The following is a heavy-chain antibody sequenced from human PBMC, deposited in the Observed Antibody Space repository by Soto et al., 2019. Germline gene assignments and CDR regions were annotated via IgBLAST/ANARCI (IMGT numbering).Heavy chain of an antibody. CDR1: GGSFSGYY. Sequence: QVQLQQWGAGLLKPSETLSLTCAVYGGSFSGYYWSWIHQPPGKGLEWIGEINHSGSTNYNPSLKSRVTISVDTSKNQFSLKLSSVTAADTAVYYCAREVIVVVPAAEGHFDYWGQGTLVTVSS. V-gene: IGHV4-34*01. CDR2: INHSGST. J-gene: IGHJ4*02. CDR3: AREVIVVVPAAEGHFDY. D-gene: IGHD2-2*01.